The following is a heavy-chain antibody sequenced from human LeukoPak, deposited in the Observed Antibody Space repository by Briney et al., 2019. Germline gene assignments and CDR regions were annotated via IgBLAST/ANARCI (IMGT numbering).Heavy chain of an antibody. CDR3: ARVRDISGYSGDFDY. CDR1: GFTFSSYW. Sequence: GGSLRLSCAASGFTFSSYWMHWVRQAPGKGLVWVSRINSDGSSTSYADSVKGRFTISRDNAKNTLYLQMKSLRAEDTAVYYCARVRDISGYSGDFDYWGQGTLGTVSS. J-gene: IGHJ4*02. CDR2: INSDGSST. D-gene: IGHD3-22*01. V-gene: IGHV3-74*01.